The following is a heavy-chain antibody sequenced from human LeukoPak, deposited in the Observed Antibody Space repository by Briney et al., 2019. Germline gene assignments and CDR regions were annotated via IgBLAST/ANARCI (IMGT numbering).Heavy chain of an antibody. CDR2: IYPGDSDT. CDR1: GSSFTSYW. CDR3: ARMPQLRRSGDCYFDY. V-gene: IGHV5-51*01. Sequence: GASLKISCKGSGSSFTSYWIGWVRQMPGKGLEWMGIIYPGDSDTRYSPSFQSQVTISADKSISTAYLQWGHLKASDTDRYFCARMPQLRRSGDCYFDYWGQGTLVTGPS. J-gene: IGHJ4*02. D-gene: IGHD2-21*02.